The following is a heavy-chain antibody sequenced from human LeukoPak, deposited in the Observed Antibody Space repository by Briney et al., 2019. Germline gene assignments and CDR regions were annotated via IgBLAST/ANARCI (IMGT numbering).Heavy chain of an antibody. CDR1: GFTFNDYY. Sequence: GGSLRLSCAASGFTFNDYYMSWIRQAPGKGLEWLSYINIGGTNTHYADSVKGRFTISRDNAKKSLYLEVNNLRAEDTAVYYCATDGAGFDTWGQGVLVTVSS. J-gene: IGHJ5*02. V-gene: IGHV3-11*01. CDR3: ATDGAGFDT. CDR2: INIGGTNT.